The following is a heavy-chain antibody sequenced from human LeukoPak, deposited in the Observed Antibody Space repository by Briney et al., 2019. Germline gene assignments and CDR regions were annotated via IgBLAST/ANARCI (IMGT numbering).Heavy chain of an antibody. CDR3: ARVPRSLSSTGWSDY. J-gene: IGHJ4*02. CDR2: IYYSGST. V-gene: IGHV4-59*01. CDR1: GGSISSSY. D-gene: IGHD6-19*01. Sequence: SETLSLTCSVSGGSISSSYWTWIRQPPGKGLESIGYIYYSGSTNCNPSLKSRVTISIDTSKNQFSLRLSSVTAADTAVYYCARVPRSLSSTGWSDYWGQGTLVTVSS.